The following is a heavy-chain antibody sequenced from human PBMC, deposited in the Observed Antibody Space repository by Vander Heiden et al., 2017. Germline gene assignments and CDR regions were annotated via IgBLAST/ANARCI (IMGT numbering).Heavy chain of an antibody. D-gene: IGHD3-10*01. V-gene: IGHV3-23*01. CDR1: GFTFTSYA. CDR2: ISGSGGRT. CDR3: AKISYGSGSYPDY. J-gene: IGHJ4*02. Sequence: EVQLLESGGGLVQPGGSQRLSCAASGFTFTSYAMNWVRQTPGKGLEWVSGISGSGGRTYYADSVKGRFTLSRDNSKNTLYLQMNSLRAEDSALYYCAKISYGSGSYPDYWGQGVLVTVSS.